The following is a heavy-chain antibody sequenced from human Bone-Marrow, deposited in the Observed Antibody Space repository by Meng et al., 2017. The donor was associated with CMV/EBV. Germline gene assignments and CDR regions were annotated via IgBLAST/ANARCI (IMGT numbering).Heavy chain of an antibody. CDR3: ARDQLLWFGGTGFDY. CDR2: ISYDGSNK. Sequence: GGSLRLSCAASGFTFSSYAMHWVRQAPGKGLEWVAVISYDGSNKYYADSVKGRFTISRDNSKNTLYLQMNSLRAEDTAVYYCARDQLLWFGGTGFDYCGQGTLVAVSS. CDR1: GFTFSSYA. V-gene: IGHV3-30*04. D-gene: IGHD3-10*01. J-gene: IGHJ4*02.